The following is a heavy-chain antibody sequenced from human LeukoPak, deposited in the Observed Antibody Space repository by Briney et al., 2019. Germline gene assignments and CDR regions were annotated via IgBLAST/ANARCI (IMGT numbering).Heavy chain of an antibody. J-gene: IGHJ3*02. V-gene: IGHV1-69*13. D-gene: IGHD6-19*01. Sequence: ASVKVSCKAPGYTFSSHVIHWVRQAPGQGLEWMGGITSIFGTTKYAQQFQGRVTITADESTSTAYMELSSLRSEDTAVYYCARAEQWGGFDIWGQGTMVTVSS. CDR1: GYTFSSHV. CDR2: ITSIFGTT. CDR3: ARAEQWGGFDI.